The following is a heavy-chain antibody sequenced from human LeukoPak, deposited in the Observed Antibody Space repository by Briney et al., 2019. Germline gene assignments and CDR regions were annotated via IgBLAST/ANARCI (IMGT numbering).Heavy chain of an antibody. CDR1: GFSFSTYD. CDR3: ARASGSRPQYYYGSGSYED. J-gene: IGHJ4*02. CDR2: IGTNEDT. V-gene: IGHV3-13*01. D-gene: IGHD3-10*01. Sequence: SGGSLRLSCVASGFSFSTYDMYWVRQAAGRGPEWVSAIGTNEDTFYLGSVKDRFTISRENGKNSLYLQMNSLRVDDTAVYYCARASGSRPQYYYGSGSYEDWGQGTLVTVSS.